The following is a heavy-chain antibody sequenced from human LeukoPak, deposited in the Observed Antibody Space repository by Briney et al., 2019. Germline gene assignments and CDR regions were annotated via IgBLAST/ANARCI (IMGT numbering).Heavy chain of an antibody. CDR1: GGSISSYY. J-gene: IGHJ4*02. D-gene: IGHD6-19*01. CDR3: ARRSVAVAGSFDY. V-gene: IGHV4-59*08. Sequence: SETLSLTCTVSGGSISSYYWSWIRQPPGKGLEWIGYIYYSGSTNYNPSLKSRVTISVDTSKNQFSLKLSSVTAADTAVYYCARRSVAVAGSFDYWGQGTLVTVSS. CDR2: IYYSGST.